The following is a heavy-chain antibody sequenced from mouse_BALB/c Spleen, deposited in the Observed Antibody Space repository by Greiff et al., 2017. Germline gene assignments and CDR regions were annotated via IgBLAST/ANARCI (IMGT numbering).Heavy chain of an antibody. Sequence: VQLQQPGAELVRPGASVKLSCKASGYTFTSYWINWVKQRPGQGLEWIGNIYPSDSYTNYNQKFKDKATLTVDKSSSTAYMQLSSPTSEDSAVYYCTRGYYGSSYGYAMDYWGQGTSVTVSS. CDR3: TRGYYGSSYGYAMDY. CDR1: GYTFTSYW. CDR2: IYPSDSYT. J-gene: IGHJ4*01. D-gene: IGHD1-1*01. V-gene: IGHV1-69*02.